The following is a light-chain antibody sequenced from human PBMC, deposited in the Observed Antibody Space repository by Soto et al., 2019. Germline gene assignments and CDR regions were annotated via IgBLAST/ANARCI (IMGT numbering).Light chain of an antibody. CDR1: QSVASY. CDR3: QLYTNWPLT. Sequence: ETVLTQSPATLSLSPGERATLSCRASQSVASYLAWYQQKPGQAPRLLIYDAFNRATDIPARFSGSRSGAEFTLTINSLQSEDFAVYYCQLYTNWPLTFGGGTRVDIK. V-gene: IGKV3-11*01. CDR2: DAF. J-gene: IGKJ4*01.